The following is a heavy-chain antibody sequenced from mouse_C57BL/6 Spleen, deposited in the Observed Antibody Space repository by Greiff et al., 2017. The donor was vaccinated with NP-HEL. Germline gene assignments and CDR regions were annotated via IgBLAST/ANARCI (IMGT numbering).Heavy chain of an antibody. D-gene: IGHD1-1*01. V-gene: IGHV1-52*01. Sequence: VQLQQPGAELVRPGSSVKLSCKASGYTFTSYWMHWVKQRPIQGLEWIGNIDPSDSETHYNQKFKDKATLTVDKSSSTAYMQLSSLISEDSAVYYCARSYYGSSYDYWGQGTTLTVSS. CDR2: IDPSDSET. J-gene: IGHJ2*01. CDR3: ARSYYGSSYDY. CDR1: GYTFTSYW.